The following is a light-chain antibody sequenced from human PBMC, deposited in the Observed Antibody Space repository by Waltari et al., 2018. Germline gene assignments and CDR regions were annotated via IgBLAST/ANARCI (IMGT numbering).Light chain of an antibody. CDR3: QSYDSSLSGL. V-gene: IGLV1-40*01. J-gene: IGLJ3*02. CDR2: ANT. Sequence: QSVLTQPPSVSGAPGPRVTISCTGSNSNIGAGYDVHWYQQLPGTAPKLLIYANTNRPSGVPDRFSGSKSGTSASLAITGLQAEDEADYYCQSYDSSLSGLFGGGTKLTVL. CDR1: NSNIGAGYD.